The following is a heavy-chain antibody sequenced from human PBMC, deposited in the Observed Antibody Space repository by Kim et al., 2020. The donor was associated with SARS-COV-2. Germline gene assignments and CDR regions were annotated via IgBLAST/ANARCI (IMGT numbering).Heavy chain of an antibody. V-gene: IGHV3-53*01. CDR3: ASVVAEIRDCYYMDV. D-gene: IGHD2-15*01. Sequence: GGSLRLSCAASGFSVSVTYMSWVRQAPGRGLEWVSDLYTGGSSYYADSVKGGFIISRDDSENNMYHRMNSLSAADKAVYFCASVVAEIRDCYYMDVWGKG. CDR2: LYTGGSS. CDR1: GFSVSVTY. J-gene: IGHJ6*03.